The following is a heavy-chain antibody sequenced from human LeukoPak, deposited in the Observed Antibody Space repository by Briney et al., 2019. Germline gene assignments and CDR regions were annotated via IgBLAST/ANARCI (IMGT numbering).Heavy chain of an antibody. Sequence: PGGSLRLSCAASGFTFSNAWMSWVRQAPGKGLEWVSVTYSGGSTYYADSVKGRFTISRDNSKNTVYLQMNSLRAEDTAVYYCARDNYYYYMDVWGKGTTVTISS. CDR2: TYSGGST. CDR1: GFTFSNAW. J-gene: IGHJ6*03. V-gene: IGHV3-66*01. CDR3: ARDNYYYYMDV.